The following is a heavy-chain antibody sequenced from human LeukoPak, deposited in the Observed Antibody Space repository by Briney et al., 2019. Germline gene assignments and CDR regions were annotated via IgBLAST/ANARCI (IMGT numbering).Heavy chain of an antibody. D-gene: IGHD1-26*01. CDR1: GGSISGYY. Sequence: SETLSLTCTVSGGSISGYYWSWIRQPAGKSLEWIGRIHSSGTTNYNPSLKSRVTTSLDTSKNQFSLKLNSVTAADTAVYYCARELFTGENWFDPWGQGTLVTVSS. CDR2: IHSSGTT. V-gene: IGHV4-4*07. CDR3: ARELFTGENWFDP. J-gene: IGHJ5*02.